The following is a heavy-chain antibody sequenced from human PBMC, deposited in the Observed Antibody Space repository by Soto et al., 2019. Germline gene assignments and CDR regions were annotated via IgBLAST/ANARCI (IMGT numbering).Heavy chain of an antibody. D-gene: IGHD3-10*01. CDR3: ARDLDGSGSYYTGY. Sequence: QVQLVQSGAEVKNPGTSVKVSCKASGYTFTSAGISWVRQAPGQGLEWMGWISAYNGNIKYAQNLQGRVTLTTDTSTSTAYMELRSLTSDDTAVYYCARDLDGSGSYYTGYWGQGTLVTVSA. J-gene: IGHJ4*02. V-gene: IGHV1-18*01. CDR1: GYTFTSAG. CDR2: ISAYNGNI.